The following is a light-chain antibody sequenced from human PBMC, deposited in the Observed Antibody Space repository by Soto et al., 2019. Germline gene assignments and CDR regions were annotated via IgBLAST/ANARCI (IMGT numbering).Light chain of an antibody. CDR2: AAS. Sequence: AIRMSQSPSSLSASTGDRVTITCRASQGISSYLAWYQQKPGKAPKLLIYAASTLQSGVPSRFSGSGSGTDFTLTISCLQSEDVASYYCQKYDSAPTFGPGTKVEIK. CDR3: QKYDSAPT. J-gene: IGKJ1*01. V-gene: IGKV1-8*01. CDR1: QGISSY.